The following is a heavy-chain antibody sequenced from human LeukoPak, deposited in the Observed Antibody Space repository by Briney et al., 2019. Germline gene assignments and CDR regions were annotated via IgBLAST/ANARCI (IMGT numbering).Heavy chain of an antibody. D-gene: IGHD1-26*01. Sequence: SETLSLTWAVYGGSFSGYYWSWIRQPPGKWLEWIGEINHSGSPNYNPSLKSRITMSVDTSKNQFSLKLSSVTAADTAVYYCAREEDEYSGRTRYFDYWGQGTLVTVSP. CDR3: AREEDEYSGRTRYFDY. CDR2: INHSGSP. V-gene: IGHV4-34*01. CDR1: GGSFSGYY. J-gene: IGHJ4*02.